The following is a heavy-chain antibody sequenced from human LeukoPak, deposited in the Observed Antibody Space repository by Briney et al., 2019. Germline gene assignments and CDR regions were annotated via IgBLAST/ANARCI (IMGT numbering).Heavy chain of an antibody. CDR1: GFTVSTNF. V-gene: IGHV3-53*01. Sequence: GGSLRLSCAASGFTVSTNFMSWVRQAPGKGLEWVSVIYSGGSRYYADSVKGRFTISRDNSKNTLYLQMNSLRAEDTAVYYCAKVGYNFGTENYFDYWGQGTLVTVSS. D-gene: IGHD5-24*01. J-gene: IGHJ4*02. CDR2: IYSGGSR. CDR3: AKVGYNFGTENYFDY.